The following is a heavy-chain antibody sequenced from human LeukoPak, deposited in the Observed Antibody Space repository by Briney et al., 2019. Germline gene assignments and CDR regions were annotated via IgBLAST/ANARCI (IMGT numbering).Heavy chain of an antibody. CDR2: IYPGDSDT. CDR3: ARHPRVRASSGWYYFDY. D-gene: IGHD6-19*01. Sequence: GESLKISCKGSGYNFANYWIGWVRQMPGKGLEWMGIIYPGDSDTGYSPSFRGQVTISADKSISTAYLQWSSLKASDTAMYYCARHPRVRASSGWYYFDYWGQGTLVTVSS. J-gene: IGHJ4*02. CDR1: GYNFANYW. V-gene: IGHV5-51*01.